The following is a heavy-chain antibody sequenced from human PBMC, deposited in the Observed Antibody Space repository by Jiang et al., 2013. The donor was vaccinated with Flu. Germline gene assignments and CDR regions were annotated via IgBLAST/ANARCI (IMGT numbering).Heavy chain of an antibody. Sequence: GLVKPSETLSLTCAVSGGSFSDDYWSWIRQPPGKGLEWIGEINHSGSTKYSPSLKSRVTISADTSKNQFSLKLSSVTAADTAVYYCARGRGGYSYDFDYWGQGTLVTVSS. CDR1: GGSFSDDY. J-gene: IGHJ4*02. CDR2: INHSGST. CDR3: ARGRGGYSYDFDY. V-gene: IGHV4-34*01. D-gene: IGHD5-18*01.